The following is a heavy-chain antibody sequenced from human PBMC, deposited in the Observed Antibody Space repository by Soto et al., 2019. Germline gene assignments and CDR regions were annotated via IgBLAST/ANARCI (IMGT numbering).Heavy chain of an antibody. CDR3: AKDQYQPLGVLDF. D-gene: IGHD2-2*01. CDR2: ISYAGSNR. Sequence: HPGGSLRLSCAASGFTFSTYGMHWVRQAPGKGLEWVAVISYAGSNRYYADSVKDRFTISRDNSKNTLYLQMNSLRLEDTAVYFCAKDQYQPLGVLDFWGQGTLVTVSS. V-gene: IGHV3-30*18. CDR1: GFTFSTYG. J-gene: IGHJ4*02.